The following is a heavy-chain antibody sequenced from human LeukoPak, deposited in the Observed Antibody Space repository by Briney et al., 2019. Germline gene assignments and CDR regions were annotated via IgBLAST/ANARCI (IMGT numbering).Heavy chain of an antibody. CDR1: GFPFNSYA. CDR3: AKPSRSSSNEY. CDR2: ISGSGGST. Sequence: GSLRLSCAASGFPFNSYAMSWVRQAPGKGLEWVSAISGSGGSTYYADSVKGRFTISRDNAKNSLYLQMNSLRAEDTAVYYCAKPSRSSSNEYWGQGTLVTVSS. J-gene: IGHJ4*02. D-gene: IGHD6-13*01. V-gene: IGHV3-23*01.